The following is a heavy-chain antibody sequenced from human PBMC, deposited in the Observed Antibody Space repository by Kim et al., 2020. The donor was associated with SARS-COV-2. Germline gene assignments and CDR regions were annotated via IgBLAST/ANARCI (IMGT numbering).Heavy chain of an antibody. Sequence: GGSLRLSCAASGFSISTYWMHWVRQAPGKGLMWVSRIKRDGSTINYADSVKGRFTISRDNAKNTLYLQMNSLRAEDKAVYYCAKNFDSWGQGTLVTVSS. J-gene: IGHJ4*02. V-gene: IGHV3-74*01. CDR1: GFSISTYW. CDR3: AKNFDS. CDR2: IKRDGSTI.